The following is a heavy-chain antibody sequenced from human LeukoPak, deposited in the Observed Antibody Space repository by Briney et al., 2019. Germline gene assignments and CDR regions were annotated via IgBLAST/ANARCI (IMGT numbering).Heavy chain of an antibody. CDR2: IYGGGIT. J-gene: IGHJ6*03. D-gene: IGHD3-22*01. CDR3: ARLKFYDSTGYSPGYYMDV. CDR1: GGSIISNY. Sequence: SETLSLTCTVSGGSIISNYWSWIRQSAGTGLEWIGRIYGGGITDYNPSLKSRVTMSLDTSRKQFSLRLTSVTAADTAVYYCARLKFYDSTGYSPGYYMDVWGKGTTVSVFS. V-gene: IGHV4-4*07.